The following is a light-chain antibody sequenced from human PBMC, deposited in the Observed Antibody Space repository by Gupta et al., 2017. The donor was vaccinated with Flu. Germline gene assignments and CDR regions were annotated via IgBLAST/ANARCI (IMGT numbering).Light chain of an antibody. Sequence: TISCSGSRSNIGSNTVNWYQQRPRPAPDLLIYTYSQRPSGVPDPFSGSTSDASASLTLSWLQSQAEAGSYCASLDDSMNVGVFGGGTKLTVL. CDR1: RSNIGSNT. CDR3: ASLDDSMNVGV. V-gene: IGLV1-44*01. CDR2: TYS. J-gene: IGLJ3*02.